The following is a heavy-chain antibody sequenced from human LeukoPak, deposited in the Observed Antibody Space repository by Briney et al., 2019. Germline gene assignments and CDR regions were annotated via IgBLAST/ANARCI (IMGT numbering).Heavy chain of an antibody. D-gene: IGHD3-3*01. CDR1: GFTFSTYA. Sequence: NPGGSLRLSCAASGFTFSTYAITWFRQAPEKGLEWVGFIRSKTWGGTTEYAASVRGRFSISRDDTKSIAYLQIDRLATEDTAVYFCSADIWNPSYYDHWGQGTLVTVSS. CDR2: IRSKTWGGTT. J-gene: IGHJ4*02. CDR3: SADIWNPSYYDH. V-gene: IGHV3-49*05.